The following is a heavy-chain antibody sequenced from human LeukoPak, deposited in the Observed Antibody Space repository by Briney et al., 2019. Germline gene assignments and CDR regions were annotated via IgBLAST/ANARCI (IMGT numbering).Heavy chain of an antibody. CDR2: IHTTGST. CDR3: ARCTSTSCYNFDY. J-gene: IGHJ4*02. Sequence: SQTLSLTCTVSGGSINSGSCYWNWIRQSAGKGLEWIGHIHTTGSTNCNPSLKSRVTTSLDTSKNQFSLKLNSVTAADTAVYYCARCTSTSCYNFDYWGQGSLVTVSS. CDR1: GGSINSGSCY. V-gene: IGHV4-61*09. D-gene: IGHD2-2*02.